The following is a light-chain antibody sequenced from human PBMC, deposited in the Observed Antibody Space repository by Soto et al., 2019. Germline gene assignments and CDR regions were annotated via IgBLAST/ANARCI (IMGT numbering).Light chain of an antibody. V-gene: IGKV3-11*01. Sequence: EIVLTQAPAALSLSPGDTATLSCRASQSVSSYLAWYQQKPGQAPRLLIYDASNRATGIPARFSGSGSGTDFTLTTGSLEPEDFAVYYCQQRSNWPRTFGQGTKVEIK. CDR2: DAS. J-gene: IGKJ2*01. CDR3: QQRSNWPRT. CDR1: QSVSSY.